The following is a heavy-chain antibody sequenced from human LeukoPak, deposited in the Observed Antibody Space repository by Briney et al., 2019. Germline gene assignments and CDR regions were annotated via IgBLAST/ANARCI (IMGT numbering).Heavy chain of an antibody. D-gene: IGHD4-17*01. Sequence: SSVKVSCKSSGYTFTSYAMNWVRQAPGQGLEWMGWINTNSGNPTYAQAFTGRFVFSLDTSVSTAYLQISSLKAEDTAVYYCARDLRTYDDFLPGDFDYWGQGTLVTVSS. CDR1: GYTFTSYA. CDR2: INTNSGNP. J-gene: IGHJ4*02. CDR3: ARDLRTYDDFLPGDFDY. V-gene: IGHV7-4-1*02.